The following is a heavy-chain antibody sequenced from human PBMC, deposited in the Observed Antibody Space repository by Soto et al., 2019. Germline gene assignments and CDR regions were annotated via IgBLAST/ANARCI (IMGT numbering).Heavy chain of an antibody. D-gene: IGHD1-26*01. CDR3: TKGVWELRFDL. J-gene: IGHJ5*02. CDR2: INHSGST. V-gene: IGHV4-34*01. Sequence: QVQLQQWGAGLLKPSETLSLTCAVYGGSFSGYYWSWFRQPPGKGLEWIGEINHSGSTNDNPSLNSRVTISVDTSTNPFSLRLTSVTAADTAVYYCTKGVWELRFDLWGQGTLVTVFS. CDR1: GGSFSGYY.